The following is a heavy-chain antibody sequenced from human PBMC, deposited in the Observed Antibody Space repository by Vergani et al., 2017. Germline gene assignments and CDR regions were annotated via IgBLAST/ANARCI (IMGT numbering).Heavy chain of an antibody. D-gene: IGHD3-10*01. CDR3: ARGNYYGSGNYVDP. CDR2: IYSGDET. J-gene: IGHJ5*02. Sequence: ELQLVESGGGLVQPGGSLRLSCVASGSPVSGTYMTWVRQAPGKGLEWVSHIYSGDETYYADSVKGRVTISRDTSKNTLHLQINTLRVEDTAVYYCARGNYYGSGNYVDPWGQGTLVTVSS. CDR1: GSPVSGTY. V-gene: IGHV3-66*01.